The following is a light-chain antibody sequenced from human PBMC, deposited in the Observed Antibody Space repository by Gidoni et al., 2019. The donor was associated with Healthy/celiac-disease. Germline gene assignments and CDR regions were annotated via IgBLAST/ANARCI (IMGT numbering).Light chain of an antibody. CDR2: AAS. Sequence: DIQMTQSPSSLSASVGDRVTITCRASQSISSYLNWYQQKPGKAPKLLIYAASSLQSGVPPRFSGSGSGTDFTLTISSLQPEDFATYYCQQSYSTSVTFGQXTKVEIK. J-gene: IGKJ1*01. CDR3: QQSYSTSVT. CDR1: QSISSY. V-gene: IGKV1-39*01.